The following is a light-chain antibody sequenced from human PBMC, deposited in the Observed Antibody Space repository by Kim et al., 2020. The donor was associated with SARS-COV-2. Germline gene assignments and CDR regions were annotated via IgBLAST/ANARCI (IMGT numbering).Light chain of an antibody. J-gene: IGKJ1*01. V-gene: IGKV1-5*03. CDR2: KAS. Sequence: ASVGDRVTITCRASQTLGNWLAWYQQKPGKAPKLLIYKASSLQSGVPSRFSGSGSGTEFILTINSLQPDDFATYYCQQYYSYGWTFGQGTKVDIK. CDR1: QTLGNW. CDR3: QQYYSYGWT.